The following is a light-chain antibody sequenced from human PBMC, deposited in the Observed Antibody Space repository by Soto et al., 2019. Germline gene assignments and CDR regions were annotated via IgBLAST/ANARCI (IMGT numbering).Light chain of an antibody. J-gene: IGKJ2*01. V-gene: IGKV4-1*01. CDR3: QQCLSTPYT. Sequence: DIVMTQSPDSLAVSLGERVTINCMSSQSLSYSSSDRNYLAWYQQKPGQPPKLLIHWASTRESGVPDRFSGSGSGTYFTLTISSLQAEDVAVSYCQQCLSTPYTFGQGTKLEIK. CDR1: QSLSYSSSDRNY. CDR2: WAS.